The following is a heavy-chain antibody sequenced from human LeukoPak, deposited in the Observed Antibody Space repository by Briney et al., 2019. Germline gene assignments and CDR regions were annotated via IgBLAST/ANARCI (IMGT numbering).Heavy chain of an antibody. CDR3: ARDLGVYDYVWGSSDY. CDR2: ISSSGSTI. J-gene: IGHJ4*02. Sequence: GGSLRLSCAASGFTLSSYEMNWVRQAPGKGLEWVSYISSSGSTIYYADSVKGRFTISRDNAKNSLYLQMNSLRAEDTAVYYCARDLGVYDYVWGSSDYWGQGALVTVSS. CDR1: GFTLSSYE. D-gene: IGHD3-16*01. V-gene: IGHV3-48*03.